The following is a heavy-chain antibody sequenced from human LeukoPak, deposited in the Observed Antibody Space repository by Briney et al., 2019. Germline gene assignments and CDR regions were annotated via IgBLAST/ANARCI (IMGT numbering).Heavy chain of an antibody. CDR3: ARVFRPYYMDV. V-gene: IGHV3-7*01. CDR1: GFTFSSYW. Sequence: GGSLRLSCAASGFTFSSYWMSWVRQAPGKGLEWVANIKQDGSEKYYVDSVKGRFTISRDNAKNSLDLQMNSLRAEDTAVYYCARVFRPYYMDVWGKGTTVTVSS. CDR2: IKQDGSEK. J-gene: IGHJ6*03.